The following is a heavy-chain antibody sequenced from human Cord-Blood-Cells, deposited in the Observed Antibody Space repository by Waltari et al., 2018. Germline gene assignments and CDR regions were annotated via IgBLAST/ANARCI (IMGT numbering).Heavy chain of an antibody. CDR3: ARDDRTYSSGYFDY. D-gene: IGHD3-22*01. J-gene: IGHJ4*02. CDR1: GGSFSGYY. CDR2: INHRGST. V-gene: IGHV4-34*01. Sequence: QVQLQQWGAGLLKPSETLSLTCAVYGGSFSGYYWSWIRHPPGKGLEWIGEINHRGSTNYNPSLKSRVTISLDTSKNQFSLRLSSVTAADTAVYYCARDDRTYSSGYFDYWGQGTLVTVSS.